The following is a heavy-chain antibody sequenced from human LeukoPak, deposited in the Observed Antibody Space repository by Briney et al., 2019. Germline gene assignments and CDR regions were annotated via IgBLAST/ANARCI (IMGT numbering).Heavy chain of an antibody. CDR2: INPNSGGT. CDR1: GYTFTGYY. D-gene: IGHD6-19*01. Sequence: GASVKVSCKASGYTFTGYYLHWVRQAPGQGLEWMGWINPNSGGTNYAQKFQGRVTMTRDTPISTAYMELSRLKSDDTAVYYGARGQLEIDSSGTFDYWGQGTLVTVSP. V-gene: IGHV1-2*02. J-gene: IGHJ4*02. CDR3: ARGQLEIDSSGTFDY.